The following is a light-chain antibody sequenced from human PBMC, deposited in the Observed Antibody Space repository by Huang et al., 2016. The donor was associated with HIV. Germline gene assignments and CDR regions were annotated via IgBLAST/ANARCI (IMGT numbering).Light chain of an antibody. CDR3: QQLNSYPLT. J-gene: IGKJ4*01. CDR2: SAS. Sequence: IQLTQSPSSLSASVGGRVTITCRASQGISSYLAWYQQKPGKAPKLLIESASTLQRGVPSRFSGAGSGTNFTLTISSLQPEDFATYYCQQLNSYPLTFGGGTEVEIK. V-gene: IGKV1-9*01. CDR1: QGISSY.